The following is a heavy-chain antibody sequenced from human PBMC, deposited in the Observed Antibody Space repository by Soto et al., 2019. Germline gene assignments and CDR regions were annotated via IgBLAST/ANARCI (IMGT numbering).Heavy chain of an antibody. CDR3: ARHGRYSGYDLEYYFDY. J-gene: IGHJ4*02. D-gene: IGHD5-12*01. CDR2: IYYNGNT. V-gene: IGHV4-59*08. Sequence: QVQLQESGPGLVKPSETLSLTCTVSSGSISSYFWSWIRQSPGRGLEWSGYIYYNGNTNYNPSLKSRVTISADTSKNQFSLKLSSVTAADTAVYYCARHGRYSGYDLEYYFDYWGQGSLVTVSS. CDR1: SGSISSYF.